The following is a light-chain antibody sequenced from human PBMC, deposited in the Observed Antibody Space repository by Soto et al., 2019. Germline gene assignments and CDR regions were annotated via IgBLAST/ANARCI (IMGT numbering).Light chain of an antibody. CDR3: QSYYSSDVV. V-gene: IGLV6-57*04. Sequence: NFMLTQPHSVSESPGKTVSISCTRSSGDIANNYVQWFQQRPGSAPTTVIYKDDQRPSEVPDRFSGSIDSSSNSASLTISGLKTEDEADYFCQSYYSSDVVFGGGTKVTVL. CDR2: KDD. CDR1: SGDIANNY. J-gene: IGLJ2*01.